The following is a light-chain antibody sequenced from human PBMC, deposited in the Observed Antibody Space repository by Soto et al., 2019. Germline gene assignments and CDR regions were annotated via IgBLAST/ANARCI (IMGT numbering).Light chain of an antibody. J-gene: IGKJ4*01. CDR3: QQRASWPRS. CDR1: QGISRF. Sequence: EIVLTQSPATLSLSPGDRATLSCRASQGISRFLAWYQQKPGQVPRLLIYDASSRAVGVPSRFSGSGSGTDFTLTISSLEPEDFAIYYCQQRASWPRSFGGGTKIEIK. CDR2: DAS. V-gene: IGKV3-11*01.